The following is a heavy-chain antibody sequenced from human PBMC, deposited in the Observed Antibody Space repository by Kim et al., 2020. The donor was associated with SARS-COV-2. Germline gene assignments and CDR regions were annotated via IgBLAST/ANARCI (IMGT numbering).Heavy chain of an antibody. CDR3: ARGTGAYYYDSSRTSFDY. Sequence: QGRVTITRDTSASTAYMELSSLRSEDTAVYYCARGTGAYYYDSSRTSFDYWGQGTLVTVSS. J-gene: IGHJ4*02. V-gene: IGHV1-3*01. D-gene: IGHD3-22*01.